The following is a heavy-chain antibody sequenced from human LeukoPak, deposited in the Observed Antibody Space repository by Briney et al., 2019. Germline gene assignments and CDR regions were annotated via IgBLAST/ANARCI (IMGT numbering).Heavy chain of an antibody. CDR3: ASGIRYFDWFFDY. Sequence: SETLSLTCAVYGGSFSGYYWSWIRQPPGKGLEWIGEINHSGSTNYNPSLKSRVTISVDTSKNQFSLKLSSVTAADTAVFHAASGIRYFDWFFDYWGQGTLVTVSS. CDR1: GGSFSGYY. CDR2: INHSGST. J-gene: IGHJ4*02. D-gene: IGHD3-9*01. V-gene: IGHV4-34*01.